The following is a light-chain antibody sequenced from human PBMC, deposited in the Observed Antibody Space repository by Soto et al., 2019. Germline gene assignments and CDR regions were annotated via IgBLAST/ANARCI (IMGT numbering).Light chain of an antibody. J-gene: IGKJ1*01. Sequence: DIQLTQSPSTLSASVGDRVTVTCRASQRIDRYLAWYQKKPGQAPKLLVYDASPLEGGVPSSFSGSGSATEFILTISSLQPDDFSTYYCQQYKDGAWTFGQGTRVEIK. CDR3: QQYKDGAWT. V-gene: IGKV1-5*01. CDR2: DAS. CDR1: QRIDRY.